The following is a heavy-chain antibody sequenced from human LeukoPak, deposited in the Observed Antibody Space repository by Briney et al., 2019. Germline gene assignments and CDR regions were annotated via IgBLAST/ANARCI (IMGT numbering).Heavy chain of an antibody. CDR2: INPNSGGT. V-gene: IGHV1-2*02. CDR1: GYTFTGYY. J-gene: IGHJ4*02. Sequence: GASVKVSCKASGYTFTGYYMHWVRQAPGQGLEWMGWINPNSGGTNYAQKFQGRVTMTRDTSISTAYMELSRLRSDDTAVYYCARGYGSSRPTAMDYWGQGTLVTVSS. D-gene: IGHD6-13*01. CDR3: ARGYGSSRPTAMDY.